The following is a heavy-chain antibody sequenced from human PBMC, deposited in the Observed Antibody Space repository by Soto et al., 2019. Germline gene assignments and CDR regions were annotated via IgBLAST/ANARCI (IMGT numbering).Heavy chain of an antibody. CDR2: IRSKANSYAT. Sequence: PGGSLRLSCAASGFTFSGSTMHWVRQASGKGLEWVGRIRSKANSYATAYAASVKGRFTISRDDSKNTAYLQMNSLKTEDTAVYYCTTLDSSGYYFGYWGQGTLVTVSS. J-gene: IGHJ4*02. CDR1: GFTFSGST. CDR3: TTLDSSGYYFGY. V-gene: IGHV3-73*01. D-gene: IGHD3-22*01.